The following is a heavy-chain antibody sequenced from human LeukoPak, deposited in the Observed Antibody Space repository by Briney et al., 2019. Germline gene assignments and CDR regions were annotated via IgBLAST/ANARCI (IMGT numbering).Heavy chain of an antibody. CDR2: IYHSGST. Sequence: SETLSLTCSVSGGFITNKSYYWGWIRQPPGKGLEWIGSIYHSGSTYYNASLKSRVTLSVDTSKNQFSLKLTSVTATETAMYYCASVLSVSGLDYWGQGTLVIVSS. V-gene: IGHV4-39*01. J-gene: IGHJ4*02. CDR1: GGFITNKSYY. CDR3: ASVLSVSGLDY. D-gene: IGHD2-8*02.